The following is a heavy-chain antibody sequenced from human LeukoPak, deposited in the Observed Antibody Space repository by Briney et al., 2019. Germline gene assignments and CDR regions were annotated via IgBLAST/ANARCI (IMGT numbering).Heavy chain of an antibody. J-gene: IGHJ5*02. D-gene: IGHD6-13*01. CDR3: ARVLPRPIEAAADRGWFDP. V-gene: IGHV4-39*07. Sequence: SETLSLTCTVSGDSISSSSYYWGWIRQPPGKGLEWIGSIYYSGTTYYNPSLKSRVTISVDTSKNQFSLKLSSVTAADTAVYYCARVLPRPIEAAADRGWFDPWGQGTLVTVSS. CDR1: GDSISSSSYY. CDR2: IYYSGTT.